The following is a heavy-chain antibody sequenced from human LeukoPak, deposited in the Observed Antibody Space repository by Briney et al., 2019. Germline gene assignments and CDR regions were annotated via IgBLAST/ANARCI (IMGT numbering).Heavy chain of an antibody. Sequence: TSETLSLTCTVSGGSISSYYWSWIRQPPGKGLEWIGYIYYSGSTNYNPSLKSRVTISVDTSKNQFSLKLSSVTAADTAVYYCARARGGVWSGYYVDYWGQGTLVTVSS. V-gene: IGHV4-59*01. CDR2: IYYSGST. CDR1: GGSISSYY. CDR3: ARARGGVWSGYYVDY. D-gene: IGHD3-3*01. J-gene: IGHJ4*02.